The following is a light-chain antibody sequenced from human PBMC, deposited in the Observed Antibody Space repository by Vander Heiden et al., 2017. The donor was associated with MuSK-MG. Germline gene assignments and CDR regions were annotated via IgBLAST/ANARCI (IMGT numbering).Light chain of an antibody. CDR3: QQYCYWPPWT. CDR2: GTS. CDR1: QSISKN. J-gene: IGKJ1*01. V-gene: IGKV3-15*01. Sequence: IWMTQSPATLSVSPGESATLSCRASQSISKNLAWYQQKPCLAPRLLIYGTSTRATDIPARFSGSAYGTEFTLTITRLHSEDFGVYFCQQYCYWPPWTFGQWTKVEMK.